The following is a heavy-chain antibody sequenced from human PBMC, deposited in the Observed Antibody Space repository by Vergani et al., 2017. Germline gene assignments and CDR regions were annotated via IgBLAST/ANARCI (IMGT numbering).Heavy chain of an antibody. J-gene: IGHJ5*02. CDR1: GGSISSSSYY. D-gene: IGHD3-22*01. CDR2: IYYSGST. Sequence: QLQLQESGPGLVKPSETLSLTCTVSGGSISSSSYYWGWIRQPPGKGLEWIGSIYYSGSTYYNPSLKSRVTISVDTSKNQFSLKLSSVTAADTAVYYCARDRDYYDSSGYYLARGLNWFDPWGQGTLVTVSS. CDR3: ARDRDYYDSSGYYLARGLNWFDP. V-gene: IGHV4-39*07.